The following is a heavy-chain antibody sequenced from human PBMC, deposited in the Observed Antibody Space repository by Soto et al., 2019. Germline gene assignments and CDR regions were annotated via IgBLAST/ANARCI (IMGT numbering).Heavy chain of an antibody. J-gene: IGHJ4*02. Sequence: EVQLVESGGGLVQPGGSLRLSCAASGFTFSSYWMSWVRQAPGKGLEWVANIKQDGSETYYVDSLKGRFSISRDNAKNSLYLQMNSLRSEDTAVYYCARGTYSSGGDQDYFDYWGQGTPVTVAS. CDR2: IKQDGSET. CDR1: GFTFSSYW. D-gene: IGHD6-19*01. V-gene: IGHV3-7*03. CDR3: ARGTYSSGGDQDYFDY.